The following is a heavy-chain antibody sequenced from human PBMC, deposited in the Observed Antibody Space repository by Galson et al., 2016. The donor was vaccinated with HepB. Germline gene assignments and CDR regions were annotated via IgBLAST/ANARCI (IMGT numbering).Heavy chain of an antibody. CDR2: ISATGSII. CDR1: EFTFDSHW. Sequence: SLRLSCAASEFTFDSHWMHWVRQAPGKGLVWVSRISATGSIISYADSVKGRFTISRDNAKNTVYLQMTSLRAEDTAVYYCASPLLTSAFDIWGQGTTVIVSS. CDR3: ASPLLTSAFDI. D-gene: IGHD1-26*01. J-gene: IGHJ3*02. V-gene: IGHV3-74*01.